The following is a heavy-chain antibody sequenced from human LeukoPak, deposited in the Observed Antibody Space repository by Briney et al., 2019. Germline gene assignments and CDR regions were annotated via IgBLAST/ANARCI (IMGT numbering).Heavy chain of an antibody. D-gene: IGHD1-26*01. V-gene: IGHV3-23*01. CDR3: AKDAVGGTAYYFDC. CDR2: ISSSGDT. CDR1: GFTFTKYA. J-gene: IGHJ4*02. Sequence: GESLRLSCAASGFTFTKYAMSWVRQAPGKGLEWLSAISSSGDTYYADSVRGRFTISRDNSKNTVYLQMNRLRAEDTAVYYCAKDAVGGTAYYFDCWGQGTLVSVSS.